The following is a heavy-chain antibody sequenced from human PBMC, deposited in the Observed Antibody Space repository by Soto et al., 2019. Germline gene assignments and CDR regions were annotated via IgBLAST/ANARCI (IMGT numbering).Heavy chain of an antibody. CDR3: VHLPPYTRGWPIDY. Sequence: QITLKESGPTLVKPTQTLTLTCTFSGFSLTTSAVAVGWIRQPPGKALECLALIYWDDDKSYSPSLKDRLTITKDTSKNQVVLTMTNMDPVDTATYYCVHLPPYTRGWPIDYWGQGTLVTVSS. V-gene: IGHV2-5*02. J-gene: IGHJ4*02. D-gene: IGHD6-19*01. CDR2: IYWDDDK. CDR1: GFSLTTSAVA.